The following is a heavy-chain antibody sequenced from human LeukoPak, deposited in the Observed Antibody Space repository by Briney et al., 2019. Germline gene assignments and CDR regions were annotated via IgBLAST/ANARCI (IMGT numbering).Heavy chain of an antibody. CDR2: ISGSGGST. D-gene: IGHD6-19*01. J-gene: IGHJ4*02. CDR1: GFTFSSSS. V-gene: IGHV3-23*01. CDR3: AKGSGWYV. Sequence: GGSLRLSCAASGFTFSSSSMSWVRQAPGKGLEWVSVISGSGGSTDYADSVKGRFTISRDNSKNTPYLQMNSLRAEDTAVYYCAKGSGWYVWGQGTLATVSS.